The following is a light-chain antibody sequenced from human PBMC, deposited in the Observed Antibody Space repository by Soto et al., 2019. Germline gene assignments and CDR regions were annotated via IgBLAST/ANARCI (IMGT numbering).Light chain of an antibody. CDR2: LGS. V-gene: IGKV2-28*01. CDR1: QSLLHSNGYND. CDR3: LQALQTPRT. Sequence: DIVMTQSPLSLPVTPGEPASISCRSSQSLLHSNGYNDLEWYLQKPGQSPQLLIDLGSNRASGVLDRFSGSGSGTDFTLKISRVEAEDVGVYYCLQALQTPRTFGQGTKLEIK. J-gene: IGKJ2*01.